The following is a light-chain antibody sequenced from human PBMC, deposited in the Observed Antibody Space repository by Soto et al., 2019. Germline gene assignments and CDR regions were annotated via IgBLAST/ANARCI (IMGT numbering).Light chain of an antibody. CDR3: QQYNTYPLT. Sequence: DIQMTQSPSTLSASVGDRVTITCRASQSISTWLAWYQQKPGKAPKLLIYKAPSLEGGVPSRFSGSGSGTDFNITISSLQPDDFATYYCQQYNTYPLTFGGGTTVEIK. CDR1: QSISTW. V-gene: IGKV1-5*03. J-gene: IGKJ4*01. CDR2: KAP.